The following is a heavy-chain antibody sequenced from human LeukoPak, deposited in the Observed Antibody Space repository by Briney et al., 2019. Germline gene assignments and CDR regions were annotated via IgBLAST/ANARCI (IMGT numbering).Heavy chain of an antibody. CDR3: ATDQKYTGEFDY. D-gene: IGHD5-18*01. J-gene: IGHJ4*02. CDR1: GYTLTELS. V-gene: IGHV1-24*01. Sequence: ASVEVSCKVSGYTLTELSMHWVRQAPGKGLEWMGGFDPEDGETIYAQKFQGRVTMTEDTSTDTAYMELSSLRSEDTAVYYCATDQKYTGEFDYWGQGTLVTVSS. CDR2: FDPEDGET.